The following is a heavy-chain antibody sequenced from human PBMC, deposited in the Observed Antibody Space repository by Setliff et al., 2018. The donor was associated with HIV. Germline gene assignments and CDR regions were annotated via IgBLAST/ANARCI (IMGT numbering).Heavy chain of an antibody. CDR2: INPNSGGT. J-gene: IGHJ5*02. D-gene: IGHD3-3*01. V-gene: IGHV1-2*02. Sequence: ASVKVSCKASGYTFTGYYLHWVRQAPGQGLEWVGWINPNSGGTNYAQKFQGRVTMTRDTSITTAFVELSGLRCEDTAVYYCARGLERTNVLFGVVSIWFDPWGQGTLVTVSS. CDR1: GYTFTGYY. CDR3: ARGLERTNVLFGVVSIWFDP.